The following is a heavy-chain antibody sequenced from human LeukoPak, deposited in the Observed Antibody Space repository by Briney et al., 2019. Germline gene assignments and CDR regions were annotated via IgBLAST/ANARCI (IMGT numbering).Heavy chain of an antibody. CDR1: GGSFSGYY. CDR3: ARAVKEDYYMDV. CDR2: INHSGST. D-gene: IGHD6-19*01. Sequence: PSETLSLTCAVYGGSFSGYYWSWIRQPPGKGLEWIGEINHSGSTNYNPSLKSRVTISVDTSKNQFSLKLSSVTAADTAVYYCARAVKEDYYMDVWGKGTTATVSS. J-gene: IGHJ6*03. V-gene: IGHV4-34*01.